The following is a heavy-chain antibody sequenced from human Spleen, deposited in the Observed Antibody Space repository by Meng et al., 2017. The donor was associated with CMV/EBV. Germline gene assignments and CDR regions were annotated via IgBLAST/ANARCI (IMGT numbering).Heavy chain of an antibody. J-gene: IGHJ5*02. CDR1: GGSMGRGSYH. D-gene: IGHD4-11*01. CDR3: ALTTDNWFDP. CDR2: IYYNGNT. Sequence: LPCTVSGGSMGRGSYHWAWIRQPPGKGLEWIGSIYYNGNTFYNPSLQSRVTLSGDTSKNQFYLNVNSLTAADTAVYYCALTTDNWFDPWGHGTLVTVSS. V-gene: IGHV4-39*07.